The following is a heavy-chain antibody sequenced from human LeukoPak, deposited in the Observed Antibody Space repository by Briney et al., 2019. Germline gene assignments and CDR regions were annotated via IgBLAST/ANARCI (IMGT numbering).Heavy chain of an antibody. Sequence: GGSLRLSCAASGFTFSSYSMNWVRQAPGKGLEWVSYISSDSSTIYYADSVKGRFTISRDNAKNSLYLQMNSLRAEDTAVYYCARDHRGYSYGSEQYHYYYMDVWGKGTTVTVSS. CDR3: ARDHRGYSYGSEQYHYYYMDV. D-gene: IGHD5-18*01. CDR2: ISSDSSTI. J-gene: IGHJ6*03. V-gene: IGHV3-48*01. CDR1: GFTFSSYS.